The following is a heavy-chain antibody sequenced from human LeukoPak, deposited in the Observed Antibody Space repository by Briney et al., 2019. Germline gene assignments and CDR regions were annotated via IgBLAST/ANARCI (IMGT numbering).Heavy chain of an antibody. CDR3: ARGPTLVRGVIMPDSVGGMDV. Sequence: ASVKVSCKASGFTFTSYDINWVRQAPGQGLEWMGWMNPNSGNTRYAQKVQGRITMTRDTSISTAYMELSSLRSGDTAVYYCARGPTLVRGVIMPDSVGGMDVWGQGTLVTVSS. D-gene: IGHD3-10*01. CDR1: GFTFTSYD. V-gene: IGHV1-8*01. CDR2: MNPNSGNT. J-gene: IGHJ4*02.